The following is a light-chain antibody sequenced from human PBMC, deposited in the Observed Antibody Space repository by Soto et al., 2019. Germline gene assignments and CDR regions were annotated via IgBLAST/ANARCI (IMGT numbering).Light chain of an antibody. V-gene: IGKV1-6*01. Sequence: AIQLTQSTYSLSASVGDRVTITCRASEAIRSALGWYQQKPGKVPKLLIYAASILQSGVPSRFSGSGSGTDFTLTISSLQPEDFATYYCLLDFRYFWAFGQGTKV. CDR1: EAIRSA. CDR2: AAS. CDR3: LLDFRYFWA. J-gene: IGKJ1*01.